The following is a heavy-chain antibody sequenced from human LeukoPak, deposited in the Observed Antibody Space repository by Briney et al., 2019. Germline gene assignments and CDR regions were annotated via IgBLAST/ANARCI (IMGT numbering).Heavy chain of an antibody. V-gene: IGHV3-21*01. CDR2: ISSSSSYI. CDR1: GFTFSSYS. CDR3: VRDLYGGNTTL. D-gene: IGHD4-23*01. J-gene: IGHJ4*02. Sequence: GGSLRLSCAASGFTFSSYSMNWVRQAPGKGLEWVSSISSSSSYIYYADSVKGRFTISRDNAKNSLYLQMNSPRAEDTAVYYCVRDLYGGNTTLWGQGTLVTVSS.